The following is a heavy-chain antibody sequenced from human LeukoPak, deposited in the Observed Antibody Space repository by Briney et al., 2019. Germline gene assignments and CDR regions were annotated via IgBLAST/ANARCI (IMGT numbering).Heavy chain of an antibody. J-gene: IGHJ4*02. CDR2: IIPILGTA. CDR1: GGTFSSYA. D-gene: IGHD3-10*01. CDR3: AFGSGSLAIPEKTHFDY. V-gene: IGHV1-69*01. Sequence: GASVKVSCKASGGTFSSYAISWVRQAPGQGLEWMGGIIPILGTANYAQKFQGRVTITADESTSTAYMELSSLRSEDTAVYYCAFGSGSLAIPEKTHFDYWGQGTLVTVSS.